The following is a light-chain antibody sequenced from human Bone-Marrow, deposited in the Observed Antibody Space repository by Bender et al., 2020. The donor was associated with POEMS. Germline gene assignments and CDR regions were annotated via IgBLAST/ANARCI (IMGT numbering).Light chain of an antibody. CDR3: QSYDNSLGGWV. J-gene: IGLJ3*02. Sequence: QSVLPQPPSVSGAPGQRVTISCTGTNSNIGAGYDVHWYQHLPGAAPKLLIYANNNRPSGVPDRFSGSKSGTSASLAITGLQAEDEGDYYCQSYDNSLGGWVFGGGTKLTVL. CDR1: NSNIGAGYD. V-gene: IGLV1-40*01. CDR2: ANN.